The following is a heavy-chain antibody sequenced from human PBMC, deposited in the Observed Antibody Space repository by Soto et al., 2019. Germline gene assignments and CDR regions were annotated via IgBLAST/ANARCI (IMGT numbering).Heavy chain of an antibody. CDR1: GFTFSSYL. V-gene: IGHV3-74*01. J-gene: IGHJ4*02. Sequence: EVQLVESGGGLVQPGGSLRLSCAASGFTFSSYLMHWVRQAPGKGLVWVSRIHRDGSSTNYADSVKGRFTISRDNAKNTLYLQMNSLRAEDTAVYYCARQYSYDWRARGHFDYWGQGTLVTVSS. CDR2: IHRDGSST. D-gene: IGHD5-12*01. CDR3: ARQYSYDWRARGHFDY.